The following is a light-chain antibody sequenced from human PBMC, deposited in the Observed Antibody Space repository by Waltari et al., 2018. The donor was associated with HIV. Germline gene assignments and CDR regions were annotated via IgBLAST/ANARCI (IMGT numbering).Light chain of an antibody. CDR1: RSDIGSYY. CDR3: ATWEDNLSGVV. CDR2: RHS. J-gene: IGLJ2*01. V-gene: IGLV1-47*01. Sequence: QSVLTQPPSASGTPGQRVTISCSGSRSDIGSYYVYWVRQLPGAAPKRVIYRHSLRPSGGPYRGAGSKACTSAYLAISGLRSEDEADYYCATWEDNLSGVVFGGGTKLTVL.